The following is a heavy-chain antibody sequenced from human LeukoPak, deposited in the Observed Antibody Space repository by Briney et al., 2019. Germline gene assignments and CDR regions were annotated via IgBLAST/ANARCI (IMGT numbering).Heavy chain of an antibody. CDR2: ISSNGGST. CDR1: GFTFSSYA. CDR3: ARAQPTSSWTAFDI. D-gene: IGHD6-13*01. J-gene: IGHJ3*02. Sequence: QPGGSLRLSCAASGFTFSSYAMHWVRQAPGKGLEYVSAISSNGGSTYYANSVKGRFTISRDNSKNTLYLQMGSLRAEDMAVYYCARAQPTSSWTAFDIWGQGTMVTVSS. V-gene: IGHV3-64*01.